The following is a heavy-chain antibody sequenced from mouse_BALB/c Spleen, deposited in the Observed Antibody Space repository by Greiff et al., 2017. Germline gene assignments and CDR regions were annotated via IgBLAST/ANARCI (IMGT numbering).Heavy chain of an antibody. V-gene: IGHV3-8*02. Sequence: EVQLQESGPSLVKPSQTLSLTCSVTGDSITSGYWNWIRKFPGNKLEYMGYISYSGSTYYNPSLKSRISITRDTSKNQYYLQLNSVTTEDTATYYCARSSYDGYYVGYFDVWGAGTTVTVSS. CDR3: ARSSYDGYYVGYFDV. D-gene: IGHD2-3*01. CDR2: ISYSGST. CDR1: GDSITSGY. J-gene: IGHJ1*01.